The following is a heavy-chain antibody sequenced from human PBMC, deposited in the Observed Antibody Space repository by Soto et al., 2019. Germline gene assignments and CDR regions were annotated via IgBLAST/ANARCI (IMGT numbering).Heavy chain of an antibody. Sequence: GASVKVSCKASGGTFSSYAISWVRQAPGQGLEWMGGIIPIFGTANYAQKFQGRVTITADESTSTAYMELGSLRSEDTAVYYCARDHLDYYDSGGYSAPVYWGQGTLVTVSS. CDR2: IIPIFGTA. CDR3: ARDHLDYYDSGGYSAPVY. J-gene: IGHJ4*02. CDR1: GGTFSSYA. D-gene: IGHD3-22*01. V-gene: IGHV1-69*13.